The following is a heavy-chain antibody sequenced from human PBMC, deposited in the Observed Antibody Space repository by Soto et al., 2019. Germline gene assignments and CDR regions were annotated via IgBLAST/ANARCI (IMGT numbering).Heavy chain of an antibody. CDR1: GGSISSGGSY. Sequence: SETLALTCTGSGGSISSGGSYWGWIRQPPGKGLEWIGYIYDSGNTYFNPPLKSRVTLSVDTCKNQFSLNLSSVTAADTAVYYCVSYCSTTKWHFDYCGQGTLATV. CDR2: IYDSGNT. CDR3: VSYCSTTKWHFDY. J-gene: IGHJ4*02. V-gene: IGHV4-30-4*01. D-gene: IGHD2-2*01.